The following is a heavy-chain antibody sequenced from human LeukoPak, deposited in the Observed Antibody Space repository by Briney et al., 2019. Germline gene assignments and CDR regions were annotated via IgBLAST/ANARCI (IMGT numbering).Heavy chain of an antibody. Sequence: SCKASGYTFTSYGISWVRQAPGKGLEWVAVISYDGSNKYYADSVKGRFTISRDNSKNTLYLQMNSLRAEDTAVYYCAKDGRFSGSYPVGYWGQGTLVTVSS. CDR2: ISYDGSNK. V-gene: IGHV3-30*18. D-gene: IGHD1-26*01. J-gene: IGHJ4*02. CDR1: GYTFTSYG. CDR3: AKDGRFSGSYPVGY.